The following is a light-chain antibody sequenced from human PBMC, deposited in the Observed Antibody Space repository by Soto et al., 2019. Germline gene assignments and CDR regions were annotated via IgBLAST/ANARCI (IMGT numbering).Light chain of an antibody. J-gene: IGLJ2*01. V-gene: IGLV1-47*01. CDR3: AAWDDSLSGPV. Sequence: QSVLTQSPSASGTPGQRVTISCSGSSSNIGSNYVYWYQQLPGTAPKLLIYRNNQRPSAVPDRFSGSKSGTSASLAISGRRSEDEADYYCAAWDDSLSGPVFGGGTKLTVL. CDR2: RNN. CDR1: SSNIGSNY.